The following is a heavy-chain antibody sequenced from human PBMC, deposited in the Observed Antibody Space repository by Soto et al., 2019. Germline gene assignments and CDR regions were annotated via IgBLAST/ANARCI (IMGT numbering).Heavy chain of an antibody. Sequence: PGGSLRLSCAASGFSFGSYALGWVRQAPGTGLECVSTISGSDGKTFYADSVEGRFSSSRDTSQSTLYLQMNSLRADDTAMYYCARWSYLDYWGQGTRVTVSS. V-gene: IGHV3-23*01. CDR1: GFSFGSYA. CDR3: ARWSYLDY. J-gene: IGHJ4*02. D-gene: IGHD3-3*01. CDR2: ISGSDGKT.